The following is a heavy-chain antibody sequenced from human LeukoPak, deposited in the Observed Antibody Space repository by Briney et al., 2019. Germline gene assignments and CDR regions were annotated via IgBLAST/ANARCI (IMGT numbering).Heavy chain of an antibody. J-gene: IGHJ4*02. Sequence: SETLSLTCTVSGGSISSSSYYWGWIRQPPGKGLEWIGSIYYSGSTYYNPSLKSRVTISVDTSKNQFSLKLSSVTAADTAAYYCARQRDSSGYYLLDYWGQGTLVTVSS. CDR3: ARQRDSSGYYLLDY. CDR1: GGSISSSSYY. D-gene: IGHD3-22*01. V-gene: IGHV4-39*01. CDR2: IYYSGST.